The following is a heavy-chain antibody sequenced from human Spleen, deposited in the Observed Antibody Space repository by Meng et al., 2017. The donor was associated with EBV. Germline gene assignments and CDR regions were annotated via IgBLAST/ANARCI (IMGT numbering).Heavy chain of an antibody. J-gene: IGHJ4*02. CDR2: ISTYNGGT. D-gene: IGHD5-18*01. CDR3: ARDGPGYGYFDF. CDR1: GYTFTNYH. Sequence: GQLGAEVKKPRASVKVSCKASGYTFTNYHITWVRQAPGQGLEWMGCISTYNGGTKYAQKFQGRVTMTTDTSTTTVYMELRSLRSDDTAVYYCARDGPGYGYFDFWGQGSLVTVS. V-gene: IGHV1-18*04.